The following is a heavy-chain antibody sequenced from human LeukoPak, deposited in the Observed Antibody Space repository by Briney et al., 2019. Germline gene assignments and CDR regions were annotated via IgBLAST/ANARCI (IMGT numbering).Heavy chain of an antibody. CDR2: ISGYNGYT. CDR3: ARDRSPRHYYDTSDYHGAAEY. V-gene: IGHV1-18*01. D-gene: IGHD3-22*01. Sequence: AASVKVSCKTSGYTFTNYGITWVRQAPGQGLEWMGWISGYNGYTNYAQKLQGRVAMTTDTSTSTAYMELRSLRSDDTAVYYCARDRSPRHYYDTSDYHGAAEYWGQGTLVTVSS. J-gene: IGHJ4*02. CDR1: GYTFTNYG.